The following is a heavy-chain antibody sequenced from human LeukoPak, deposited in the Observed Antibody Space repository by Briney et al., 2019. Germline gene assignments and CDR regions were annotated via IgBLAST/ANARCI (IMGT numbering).Heavy chain of an antibody. J-gene: IGHJ2*01. CDR2: INHSGNT. D-gene: IGHD4-17*01. CDR1: GGSFSDFH. Sequence: SETLSLTCTVYGGSFSDFHWSWIRLPPGKGREWIGEINHSGNTNYNPSLKSRVTISIDTSKSQFSLKLSSVTAADTAVYYCARGKVTRDWFFDLWGRGTLVTVSS. V-gene: IGHV4-34*01. CDR3: ARGKVTRDWFFDL.